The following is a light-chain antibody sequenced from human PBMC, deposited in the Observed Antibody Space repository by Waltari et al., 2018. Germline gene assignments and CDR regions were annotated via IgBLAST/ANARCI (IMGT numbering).Light chain of an antibody. CDR2: AAS. CDR3: QHSFDTPPT. CDR1: QSIASY. Sequence: DIQMTQSPSSLSASIGDRVTVTCRASQSIASYLPWYQQKPGRAPKLLIYAASSLQSGVPSRFSGSGSGTDFTLTISSLQPEDFATYYCQHSFDTPPTFGQGTRVEIK. J-gene: IGKJ1*01. V-gene: IGKV1-39*01.